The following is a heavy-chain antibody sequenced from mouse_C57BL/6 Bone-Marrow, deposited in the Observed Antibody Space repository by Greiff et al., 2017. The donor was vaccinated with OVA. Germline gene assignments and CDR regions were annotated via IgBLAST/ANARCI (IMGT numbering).Heavy chain of an antibody. V-gene: IGHV5-9*01. Sequence: EVMLVEPGGGLVKPGGSLKLSCAASGFTFSSYTMSWVRQTPEKRLEWVATISGGGGNTYYPDSVKGRFTISRDNAKNTLYLQMSSLRSEDTALYYCAGGGYYVFDYWGQGTTLTVSS. J-gene: IGHJ2*01. CDR3: AGGGYYVFDY. CDR2: ISGGGGNT. CDR1: GFTFSSYT. D-gene: IGHD2-3*01.